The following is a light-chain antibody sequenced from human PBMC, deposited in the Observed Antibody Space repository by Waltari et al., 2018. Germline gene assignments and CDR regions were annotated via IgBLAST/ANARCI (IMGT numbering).Light chain of an antibody. CDR1: SSNIGDNY. J-gene: IGLJ3*02. Sequence: QSLLTQPPSVSAAPGQKVTISCSGSSSNIGDNYVSWYQQYPGTAPKLLIYQNDKRPSGIPDRFSGSKSGTSATLGITGLQTGDEAEYYCKTWDSRLDGGVFGGGTKLTVL. CDR3: KTWDSRLDGGV. CDR2: QND. V-gene: IGLV1-51*02.